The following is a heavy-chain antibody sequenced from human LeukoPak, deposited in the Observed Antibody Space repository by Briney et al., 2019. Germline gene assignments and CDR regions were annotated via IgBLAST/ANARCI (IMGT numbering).Heavy chain of an antibody. CDR1: GGSISSSRYY. CDR2: IYYRGSS. CDR3: ARGLRVATDYFDY. Sequence: SETLSLTCTVSGGSISSSRYYWGWIRQPPGKGLEWIATIYYRGSSYYNPSLKSRVSSSIDTSKNQFSLKLSSVTAADTAVYYCARGLRVATDYFDYWGQGTLVTVSS. V-gene: IGHV4-39*07. J-gene: IGHJ4*02. D-gene: IGHD5-12*01.